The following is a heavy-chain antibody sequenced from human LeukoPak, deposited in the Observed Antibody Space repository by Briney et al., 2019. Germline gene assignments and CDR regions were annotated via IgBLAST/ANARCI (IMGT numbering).Heavy chain of an antibody. J-gene: IGHJ4*02. CDR3: ARAHIVLMVYAPIGFDY. V-gene: IGHV1-46*01. D-gene: IGHD2-8*01. Sequence: GASVKVSCKASGYTFTSYYMHWVRQAPGQGLEWMGIINPSGGSTSYAQKFQGRVTMTRDTSTSTVYMELSSLRSEDTAVYYCARAHIVLMVYAPIGFDYWGQGTLVTVSS. CDR1: GYTFTSYY. CDR2: INPSGGST.